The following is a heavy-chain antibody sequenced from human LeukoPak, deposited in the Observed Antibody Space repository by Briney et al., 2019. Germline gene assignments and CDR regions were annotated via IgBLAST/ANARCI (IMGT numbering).Heavy chain of an antibody. CDR2: INPSSGGT. V-gene: IGHV1-2*02. CDR3: ARGGYSSGWYANYYYGMDV. CDR1: GYTFTGYY. D-gene: IGHD6-19*01. J-gene: IGHJ6*02. Sequence: ASVRVSCKASGYTFTGYYMHWVRQAPGQGLEWVGWINPSSGGTNYAQKFQGRVTMTRDTSISTAYMELSRLRSDDTAVYYCARGGYSSGWYANYYYGMDVWGQGTTVTVSS.